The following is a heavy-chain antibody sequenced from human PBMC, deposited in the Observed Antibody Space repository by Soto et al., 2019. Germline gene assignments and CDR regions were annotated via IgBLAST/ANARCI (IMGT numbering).Heavy chain of an antibody. CDR3: ARSRYYYGSGSYYPISLNTAEPDY. CDR2: IYYSGST. J-gene: IGHJ4*02. CDR1: GCSISSGGYS. V-gene: IGHV4-61*08. Sequence: TSETLSLTCAVSGCSISSGGYSWSWIRQPPGKGLEWIGYIYYSGSTNYNPSLKSRVTISVDTSKNQFSLKLSSVTAADTAVYYCARSRYYYGSGSYYPISLNTAEPDYWGQGTLVTVSS. D-gene: IGHD3-10*01.